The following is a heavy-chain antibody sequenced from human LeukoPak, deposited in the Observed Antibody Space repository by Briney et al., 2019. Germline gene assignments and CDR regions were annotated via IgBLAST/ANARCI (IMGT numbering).Heavy chain of an antibody. CDR3: ARDPESSSFDL. J-gene: IGHJ4*02. D-gene: IGHD6-13*01. Sequence: PGGSLRLSCAASGFSVSTYWMSWVRQTPEKGLEFVANIDQGGSVRNYMDSLKGRCTISRDNAKKSLYLEINSLRADDTAVYYCARDPESSSFDLWGRGALVTVSP. V-gene: IGHV3-7*01. CDR2: IDQGGSVR. CDR1: GFSVSTYW.